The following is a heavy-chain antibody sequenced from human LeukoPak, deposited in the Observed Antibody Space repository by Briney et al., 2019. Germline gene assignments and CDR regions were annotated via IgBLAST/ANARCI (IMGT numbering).Heavy chain of an antibody. CDR3: ARSGAPRNNFGDYRGDY. J-gene: IGHJ4*02. V-gene: IGHV1-46*01. CDR1: GYTFTGYS. D-gene: IGHD4-17*01. CDR2: INPSGGST. Sequence: ASVKVSCTASGYTFTGYSMHWVRQAPGQGLEWMGIINPSGGSTTYAQKFQGRVTMTRDTSTSTVYMELSSLRSEDTAVYYCARSGAPRNNFGDYRGDYWGQGTLVTVSS.